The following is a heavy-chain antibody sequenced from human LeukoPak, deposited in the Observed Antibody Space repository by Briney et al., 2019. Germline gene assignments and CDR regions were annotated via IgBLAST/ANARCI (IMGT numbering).Heavy chain of an antibody. CDR1: GYTFTSYY. Sequence: GASVKVSCKASGYTFTSYYMHWVRQAPGQGLEWMGIINPSGGSTSYAQKFQGRVTMTRDTSTSTVYRELSSQGSEDTTVYYCARVWRYGCNDYWGQGTLVTVSS. V-gene: IGHV1-46*01. CDR3: ARVWRYGCNDY. J-gene: IGHJ4*02. CDR2: INPSGGST. D-gene: IGHD3-10*01.